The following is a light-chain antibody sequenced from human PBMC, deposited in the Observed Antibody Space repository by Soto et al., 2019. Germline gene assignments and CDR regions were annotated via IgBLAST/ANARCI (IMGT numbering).Light chain of an antibody. CDR1: QGISSY. CDR3: QQFNGYPLT. J-gene: IGKJ4*01. V-gene: IGKV1-9*01. Sequence: IQLTQSPPSLSASVGDRVTITCRASQGISSYLAWYQQKPGKAPKLLIYAASTLQSGVPSRFSGSGSGTDFTLTISSLQPEDFARYYCQQFNGYPLTFGGGTKVEIK. CDR2: AAS.